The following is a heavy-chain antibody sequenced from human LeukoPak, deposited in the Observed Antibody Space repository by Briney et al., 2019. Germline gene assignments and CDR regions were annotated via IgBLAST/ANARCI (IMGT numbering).Heavy chain of an antibody. CDR1: GYTFTSYD. Sequence: ASVKVSCKASGYTFTSYDINWVRQATGQGLEWMGWMNPNSGNTGYAQKFQGRVTMTRDTSISTVYMELSGLRSEDTAVYYCARAASWSPIGDSYYYMDVWGKGTTVTVSS. CDR3: ARAASWSPIGDSYYYMDV. CDR2: MNPNSGNT. V-gene: IGHV1-8*01. J-gene: IGHJ6*03. D-gene: IGHD6-13*01.